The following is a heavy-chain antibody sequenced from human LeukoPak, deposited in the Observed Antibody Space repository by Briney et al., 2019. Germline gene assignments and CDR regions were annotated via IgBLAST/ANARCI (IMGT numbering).Heavy chain of an antibody. CDR2: ISSSSAI. J-gene: IGHJ6*02. V-gene: IGHV3-48*02. Sequence: PGGSLRLSCAAYGFTFSSYSMNWVRQAPGKGLEWVSYISSSSAIYYADSVKGRFTISRDNAKNSLYLQMNSLRDEDTAVYYCARGIQLWSYYYYGVDVWGQGTTVTVSS. CDR1: GFTFSSYS. CDR3: ARGIQLWSYYYYGVDV. D-gene: IGHD5-18*01.